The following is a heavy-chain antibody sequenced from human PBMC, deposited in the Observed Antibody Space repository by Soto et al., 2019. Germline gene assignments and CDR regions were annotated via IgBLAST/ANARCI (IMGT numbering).Heavy chain of an antibody. D-gene: IGHD6-19*01. Sequence: GGSLRLSCAASVFTFSSYAMSWVRQAPGKGLEWVSAISGSVGSTYYADSVKGRFTISRDNSKNTLYLQMNSLRAEDTAVYYCAKDSRGMSQWLVRLYFDYWGHVTMVTLSS. CDR1: VFTFSSYA. J-gene: IGHJ4*01. V-gene: IGHV3-23*01. CDR3: AKDSRGMSQWLVRLYFDY. CDR2: ISGSVGST.